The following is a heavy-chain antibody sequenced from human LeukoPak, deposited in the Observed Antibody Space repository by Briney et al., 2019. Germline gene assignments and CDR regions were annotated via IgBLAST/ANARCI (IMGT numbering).Heavy chain of an antibody. CDR2: ISGSGVST. Sequence: PGGSLRLSCAASGFTFSSYAMSWVRQAPGKVLEWVSAISGSGVSTNYADSVKGRFTISRDNSKNTLYLQMNSLRAEDTAVYYCAKDIWFGELLHGGFDYWGQGTLVTVSS. D-gene: IGHD3-10*01. CDR1: GFTFSSYA. J-gene: IGHJ4*02. CDR3: AKDIWFGELLHGGFDY. V-gene: IGHV3-23*01.